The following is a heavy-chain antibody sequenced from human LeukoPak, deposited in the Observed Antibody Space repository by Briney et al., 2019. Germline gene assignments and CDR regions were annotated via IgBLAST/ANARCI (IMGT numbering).Heavy chain of an antibody. CDR2: MYDSGTT. V-gene: IGHV4-31*03. J-gene: IGHJ4*02. D-gene: IGHD3-3*01. Sequence: SETLSLTCTVPGGSISSGDYYWNWIRQHPGKGLEWIGYMYDSGTTHYNPSLSSRVTIAVDTSKNQFSLKLNSVTAADTAVYYCARGSDYYPNFDHWGQGTLVTVSS. CDR1: GGSISSGDYY. CDR3: ARGSDYYPNFDH.